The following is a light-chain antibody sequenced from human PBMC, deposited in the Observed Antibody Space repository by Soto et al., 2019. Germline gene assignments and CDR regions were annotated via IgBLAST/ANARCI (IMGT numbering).Light chain of an antibody. J-gene: IGKJ5*01. CDR3: QQLNSYRIT. Sequence: NRMTQSPSSVSATVGDRDTITCRASQGISNYLAWYQQKPGKVPKLLIYAASTLQSGVPPRFSGSGSGTEFTLTISSLQPEDFATYYCQQLNSYRITFGQGTRLEI. CDR2: AAS. V-gene: IGKV1-27*01. CDR1: QGISNY.